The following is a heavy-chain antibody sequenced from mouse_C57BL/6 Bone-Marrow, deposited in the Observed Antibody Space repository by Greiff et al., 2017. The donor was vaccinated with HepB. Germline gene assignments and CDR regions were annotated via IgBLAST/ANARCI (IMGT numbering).Heavy chain of an antibody. CDR1: GFNIKDDY. V-gene: IGHV14-4*01. Sequence: VQLQQSGAELVRPGASVKLSCTASGFNIKDDYMHWVKQRPEQGLEWIGWIDPENGDTEYASKCQGKATITADTSSNTAYLQLSSLTSEDTAVYYCTTGGDYDWFAYWGQGTLVTVSA. CDR2: IDPENGDT. CDR3: TTGGDYDWFAY. J-gene: IGHJ3*01. D-gene: IGHD2-4*01.